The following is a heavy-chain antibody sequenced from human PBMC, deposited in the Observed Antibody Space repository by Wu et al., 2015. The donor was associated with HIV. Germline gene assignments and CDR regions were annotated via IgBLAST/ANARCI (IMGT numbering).Heavy chain of an antibody. J-gene: IGHJ3*02. CDR3: ARDLYYYDTEPHAFDI. Sequence: QVQLVQSGAEVKKPGSSVKVSCKASGGTFSSYAISWVRQAPGQGLEWMGRIIPIFGTANYAQKFQGRVTITADESTSTAHMELSSLRSEDTAVYYCARDLYYYDTEPHAFDIWGQGTMVTVSS. CDR1: GGTFSSYA. D-gene: IGHD3-22*01. CDR2: IIPIFGTA. V-gene: IGHV1-69*13.